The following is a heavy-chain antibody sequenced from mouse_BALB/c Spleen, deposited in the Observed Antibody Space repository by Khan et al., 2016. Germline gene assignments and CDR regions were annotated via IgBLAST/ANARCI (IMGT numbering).Heavy chain of an antibody. Sequence: QIQLVQSGPELKKPGETVKISCKASGYYFTNYGMNWVKQAPGKDLKWMGWINTYSGESTYADDFKGRFAFSLETSVSIAYLQINNLKNEDMSTYFCARRRQLGVYYAMDYWGQGTSVTVFS. CDR3: ARRRQLGVYYAMDY. CDR2: INTYSGES. J-gene: IGHJ4*01. D-gene: IGHD3-1*01. V-gene: IGHV9-1*02. CDR1: GYYFTNYG.